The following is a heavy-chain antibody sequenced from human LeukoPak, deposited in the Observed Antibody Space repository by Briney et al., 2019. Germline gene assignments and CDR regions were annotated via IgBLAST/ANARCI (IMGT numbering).Heavy chain of an antibody. J-gene: IGHJ4*02. D-gene: IGHD2-15*01. CDR2: ISAYNGNT. CDR1: GYTFTSYG. Sequence: ASVKVSCKASGYTFTSYGISWVRQAPGQGLEWMGWISAYNGNTNYAQKLQGRVTMTTDTSTSTAYMELRSLRSDDTAVYYCARDLGYCSGGSCPADYWGQGTLVTVSS. V-gene: IGHV1-18*01. CDR3: ARDLGYCSGGSCPADY.